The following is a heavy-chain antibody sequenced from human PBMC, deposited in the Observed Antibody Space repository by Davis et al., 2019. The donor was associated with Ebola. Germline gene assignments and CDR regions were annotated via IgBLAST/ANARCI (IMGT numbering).Heavy chain of an antibody. CDR1: GYMFNDYG. V-gene: IGHV1-2*02. CDR3: ARDAVGDNILKLDY. Sequence: ASVQVPCKTSGYMFNDYGITWVRQAPGQGLEWLGWIKPSSGGTTYAQKFQGRVTMTSDTSTGTVYMELLRLMSDDTAVYYCARDAVGDNILKLDYGGQGTLVTVSS. CDR2: IKPSSGGT. D-gene: IGHD4-17*01. J-gene: IGHJ4*02.